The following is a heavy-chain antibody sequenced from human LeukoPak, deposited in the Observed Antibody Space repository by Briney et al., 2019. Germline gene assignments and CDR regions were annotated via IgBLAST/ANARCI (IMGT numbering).Heavy chain of an antibody. CDR2: IYNSGST. J-gene: IGHJ5*02. CDR3: ARAYSSSWYWNWFDP. CDR1: GYSISSGYY. Sequence: PSETLSLTCTVSGYSISSGYYWGWIRPAPGKRLEWTGSIYNSGSTYYNPSLKSRVTISVDMSKNQFSLKMSTVTAADTAVYYCARAYSSSWYWNWFDPWGQGTLVTVSS. V-gene: IGHV4-38-2*02. D-gene: IGHD6-13*01.